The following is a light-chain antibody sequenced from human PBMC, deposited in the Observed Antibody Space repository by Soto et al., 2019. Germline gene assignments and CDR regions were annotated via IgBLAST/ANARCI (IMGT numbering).Light chain of an antibody. CDR1: ESISRH. Sequence: DIQMTQSPSSLSASVGDRVTITCRASESISRHLNWYQQKPGKAPKLLFYAASSLQNGVPSRFSGSGSGTDFTLTISNLQPEDFATYYCQQSYSTLSITFGQGTRLEIK. V-gene: IGKV1-39*01. J-gene: IGKJ5*01. CDR3: QQSYSTLSIT. CDR2: AAS.